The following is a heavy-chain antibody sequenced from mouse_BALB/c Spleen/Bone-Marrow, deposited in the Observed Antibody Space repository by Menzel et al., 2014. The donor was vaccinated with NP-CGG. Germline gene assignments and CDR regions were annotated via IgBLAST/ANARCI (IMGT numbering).Heavy chain of an antibody. CDR2: TWRGGST. V-gene: IGHV2-5*01. D-gene: IGHD2-14*01. CDR3: AKIGTTTGAMDY. CDR1: GFSLTSYG. J-gene: IGHJ4*01. Sequence: VQLQESGPGLVQPSQSLSITCTVSGFSLTSYGVHWVRQSPGKGLEWLGVTWRGGSTDYNAAFMSRLSITKDNSKSQVFFKMNSLQADDTAIYYCAKIGTTTGAMDYWGQGTSVTVSS.